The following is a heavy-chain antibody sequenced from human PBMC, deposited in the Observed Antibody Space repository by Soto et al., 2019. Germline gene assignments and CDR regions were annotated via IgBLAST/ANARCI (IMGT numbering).Heavy chain of an antibody. CDR1: GGSISSSNR. J-gene: IGHJ4*02. CDR2: IYHSGST. D-gene: IGHD1-26*01. CDR3: AGDLHGGSDRGPCDC. Sequence: LSLTCAVSGGSISSSNRCRWVRQPPGKGLAWIGEIYHSGSTNYNPSLKSRVTISVGEWECRICRKLGSVTAADTAVYYWAGDLHGGSDRGPCDCWGRGTL. V-gene: IGHV4-4*02.